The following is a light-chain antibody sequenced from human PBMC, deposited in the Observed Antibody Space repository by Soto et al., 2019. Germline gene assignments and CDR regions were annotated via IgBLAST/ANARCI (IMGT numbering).Light chain of an antibody. V-gene: IGKV3-20*01. Sequence: TRSWLPGERATLSCRASQSFSSSYLAWYQQKPGQAPRLLIYGASSRATGIPDRFSGSGSGPDFTLTISRLEPEDFAVYYCQHYGSALFTFGPGTKVDIK. CDR2: GAS. CDR1: QSFSSSY. J-gene: IGKJ3*01. CDR3: QHYGSALFT.